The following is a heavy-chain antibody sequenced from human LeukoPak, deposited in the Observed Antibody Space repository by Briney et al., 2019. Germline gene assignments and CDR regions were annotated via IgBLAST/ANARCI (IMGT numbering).Heavy chain of an antibody. Sequence: GGSLRLSCAASGFTFNDFAMHWVRQTPGKGLEWVSGISWNSGSIGYADSVKGRFTISRDNGKNALYLEMNSLRAEDTAVYYCARLSSFAFDIWGQGTMVTVSS. CDR2: ISWNSGSI. V-gene: IGHV3-9*01. J-gene: IGHJ3*02. D-gene: IGHD3-16*02. CDR3: ARLSSFAFDI. CDR1: GFTFNDFA.